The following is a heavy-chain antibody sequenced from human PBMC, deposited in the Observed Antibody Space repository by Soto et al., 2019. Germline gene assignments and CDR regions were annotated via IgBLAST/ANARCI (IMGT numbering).Heavy chain of an antibody. CDR2: INNDGSRT. V-gene: IGHV3-74*01. J-gene: IGHJ4*02. CDR1: GFTCSNYW. Sequence: EVQVVESGGALVQPGGSLRLSCAASGFTCSNYWMHWVRQVPGEGLVWVSSINNDGSRTWYADSVRGRIAMSRVNARNLVYLQMNSLSAEDTAVYYCGTTYEYWGQGALVTVSS. CDR3: GTTYEY. D-gene: IGHD1-26*01.